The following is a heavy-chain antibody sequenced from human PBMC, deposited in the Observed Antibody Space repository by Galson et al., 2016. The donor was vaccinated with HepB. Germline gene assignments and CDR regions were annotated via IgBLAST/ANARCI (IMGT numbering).Heavy chain of an antibody. J-gene: IGHJ4*02. CDR2: ISSSSSYI. CDR3: ARGAYGGVAFDY. V-gene: IGHV3-21*01. D-gene: IGHD2-8*02. CDR1: GFTFSSYS. Sequence: SLRLSCAASGFTFSSYSMNWVRQAPGKGLEWVSSISSSSSYIYYADSMKGRFTISRDNAKNSLYLQMNSLRAEDTAVYYCARGAYGGVAFDYWGQGTLVTVSS.